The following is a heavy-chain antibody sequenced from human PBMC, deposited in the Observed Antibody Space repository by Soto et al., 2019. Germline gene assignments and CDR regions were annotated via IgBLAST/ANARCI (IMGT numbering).Heavy chain of an antibody. CDR3: ARSYYDSRGYSVAP. V-gene: IGHV4-61*08. Sequence: ETLSLTCAVAGGAGSGGGYSWWWIRQPPGKGLEWIGYIYYSGSINYNPSLKSRVTISVDTSKNQFSLKVSSVIVADTAVYYCARSYYDSRGYSVAPWGQRTLVTVSS. CDR1: GGAGSGGGYS. J-gene: IGHJ5*02. CDR2: IYYSGSI. D-gene: IGHD3-22*01.